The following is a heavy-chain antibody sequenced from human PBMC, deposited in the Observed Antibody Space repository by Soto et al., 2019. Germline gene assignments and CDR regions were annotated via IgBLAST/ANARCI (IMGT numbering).Heavy chain of an antibody. J-gene: IGHJ3*02. CDR2: FDPEDGET. D-gene: IGHD2-15*01. CDR1: GYTLTELS. Sequence: QVQLVQSGAEVKKPGASVKVSCKVSGYTLTELSMHWVRQAPGKGLEWMGGFDPEDGETIYAQKFQGRVTMTEDTSTDTAYMELCSLRSEDTAVYYCATSYGSGGSCYEAFDIWGQGTMVTVSS. V-gene: IGHV1-24*01. CDR3: ATSYGSGGSCYEAFDI.